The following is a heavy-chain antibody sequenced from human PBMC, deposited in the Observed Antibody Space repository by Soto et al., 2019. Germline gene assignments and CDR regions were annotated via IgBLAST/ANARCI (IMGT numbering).Heavy chain of an antibody. D-gene: IGHD2-15*01. CDR1: GYTFTSYG. CDR3: ARDTPNCSGGSCYTNWFDP. CDR2: ISAYNGNT. V-gene: IGHV1-18*01. J-gene: IGHJ5*02. Sequence: QVQLVQSGAEVKKPGASVKVSCKASGYTFTSYGISWVRQAPGQGLEWMGWISAYNGNTNYAQKLQGRVTMTTDTSTSTAYMELRSLRSDDTAVYYCARDTPNCSGGSCYTNWFDPWGQGTLVTVSS.